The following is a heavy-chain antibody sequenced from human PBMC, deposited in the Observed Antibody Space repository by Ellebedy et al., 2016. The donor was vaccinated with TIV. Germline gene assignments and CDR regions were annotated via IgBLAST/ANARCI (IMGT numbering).Heavy chain of an antibody. D-gene: IGHD3-22*01. J-gene: IGHJ4*02. Sequence: SETLSLTCSVSGYSISSGYSWGWVRQPPGKGLEWIRNFYHSDINYNPSLQSRVTISVDTSKNQFSLKLTSVTAADTAVYYCARGRVVGIVVVITFFEYWGQGIPIAVSS. CDR1: GYSISSGYS. CDR2: FYHSDI. CDR3: ARGRVVGIVVVITFFEY. V-gene: IGHV4-38-2*02.